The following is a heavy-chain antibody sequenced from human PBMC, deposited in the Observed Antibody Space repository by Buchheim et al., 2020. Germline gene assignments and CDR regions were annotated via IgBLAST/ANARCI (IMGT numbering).Heavy chain of an antibody. CDR1: GYTFTNFA. Sequence: QVQLVQSGAEVKKPGASVKVSCKASGYTFTNFAMHWVRQASGQRLEWMGWINTATGDRKYSQNFQGRVTITRDQAARTDYMELRSLRSEDTAVYYCARDYTTGWYYFDYWGQGT. CDR2: INTATGDR. CDR3: ARDYTTGWYYFDY. D-gene: IGHD6-19*01. V-gene: IGHV1-3*04. J-gene: IGHJ4*02.